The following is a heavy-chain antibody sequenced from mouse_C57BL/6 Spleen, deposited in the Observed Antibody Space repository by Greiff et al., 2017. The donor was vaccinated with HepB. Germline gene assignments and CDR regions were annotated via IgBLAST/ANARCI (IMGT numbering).Heavy chain of an antibody. CDR2: IWSDGST. CDR1: GFSLTSYG. D-gene: IGHD1-1*01. Sequence: QVQLKESGPGLVAPSQSLSITCTVSGFSLTSYGVHWVRQPPGKGLEWLVVIWSDGSTTYNSALKSRLSISKDNSKSQVFLKMNSLQTDDTAMYYCARSYYYDSSYGYFDVWGTGTTVTVSS. CDR3: ARSYYYDSSYGYFDV. V-gene: IGHV2-6*03. J-gene: IGHJ1*03.